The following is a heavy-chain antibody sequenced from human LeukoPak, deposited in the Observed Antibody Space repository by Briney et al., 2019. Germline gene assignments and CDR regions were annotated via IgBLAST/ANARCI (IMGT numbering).Heavy chain of an antibody. CDR1: GYTFTSYY. CDR3: ATIQNRRGYSYGYDDAFDI. CDR2: INPSGGST. Sequence: ASVKVSCKASGYTFTSYYMHWVRQAPGQGLEWMGIINPSGGSTSYAQKFQGRVTMTRDTSTSTVYMELSSLRSEDTAVYYCATIQNRRGYSYGYDDAFDIWGQGTMVTVSS. J-gene: IGHJ3*02. D-gene: IGHD5-18*01. V-gene: IGHV1-46*01.